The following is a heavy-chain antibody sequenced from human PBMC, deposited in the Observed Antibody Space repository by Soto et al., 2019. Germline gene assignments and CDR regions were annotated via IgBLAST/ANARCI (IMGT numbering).Heavy chain of an antibody. Sequence: PETLSLTYTVSGCPTSGYILHWIREPPGKGLEWIGYIDYSGSTIYNYNPSLKSRVTMSLDTSKNLFSLTLSSVTAADTAVYFCAGSMTTVTSFDYWGQGTLVTVS. CDR2: IDYSGST. CDR3: AGSMTTVTSFDY. CDR1: GCPTSGYI. J-gene: IGHJ4*02. V-gene: IGHV4-59*01. D-gene: IGHD4-17*01.